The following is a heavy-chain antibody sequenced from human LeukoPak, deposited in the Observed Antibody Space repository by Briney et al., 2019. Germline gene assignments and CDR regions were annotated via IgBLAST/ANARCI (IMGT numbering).Heavy chain of an antibody. CDR2: ISSSGSTI. V-gene: IGHV3-11*04. CDR3: ARGSRCSTSCSRGVLPGMTYYYMDV. D-gene: IGHD2-2*01. Sequence: PGGSLRLSCAASGFTFSDYYMSWIRQAPGKGLEWVSYISSSGSTIYYADSVKGRFTISRDNAKNSLYLQMNSLRAEDTAVYYCARGSRCSTSCSRGVLPGMTYYYMDVWGKGTTVTVSS. CDR1: GFTFSDYY. J-gene: IGHJ6*03.